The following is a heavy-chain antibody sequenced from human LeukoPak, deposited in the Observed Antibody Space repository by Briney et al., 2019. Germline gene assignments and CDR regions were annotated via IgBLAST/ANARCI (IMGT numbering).Heavy chain of an antibody. Sequence: GGSLRLSCAASGFTFTMFGMNWVRQAPGKGLEWVSYIDARSGIVYYADSVQGRFTISRDDAKDSVYLQMNSLRAEDTAVYYCAVEYYYDSPPFQHWGQGTLVTVSS. CDR1: GFTFTMFG. J-gene: IGHJ1*01. CDR3: AVEYYYDSPPFQH. V-gene: IGHV3-48*01. CDR2: IDARSGIV. D-gene: IGHD3-22*01.